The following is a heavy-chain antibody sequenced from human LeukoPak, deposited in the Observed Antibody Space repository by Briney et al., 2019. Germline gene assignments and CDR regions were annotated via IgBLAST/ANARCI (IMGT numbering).Heavy chain of an antibody. D-gene: IGHD6-19*01. V-gene: IGHV3-23*01. Sequence: GGSLRLSCAASGFTFSSYAMSWVRQAPGKGLEWVSAISGSGGSTYYADSVKGRFTISRDNSKNTLYLQMNSLRAEDTAVYYCANQYSSGWYVHFQHWGQGTLVTVSS. CDR1: GFTFSSYA. CDR2: ISGSGGST. J-gene: IGHJ1*01. CDR3: ANQYSSGWYVHFQH.